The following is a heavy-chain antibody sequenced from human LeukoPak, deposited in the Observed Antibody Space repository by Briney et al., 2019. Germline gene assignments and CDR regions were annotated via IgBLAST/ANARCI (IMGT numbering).Heavy chain of an antibody. Sequence: SETLSLACTVSGGSISSYYWSWIRQPPGKGLEWIGYIYYSGSTNYNPSLKSRVTISVDTSKNQFSLKLSSVTAADTAVYYCATSTRYDSSGYYYPYYYYYMDVWGKGTTVTVSS. CDR3: ATSTRYDSSGYYYPYYYYYMDV. J-gene: IGHJ6*03. D-gene: IGHD3-22*01. CDR2: IYYSGST. CDR1: GGSISSYY. V-gene: IGHV4-59*01.